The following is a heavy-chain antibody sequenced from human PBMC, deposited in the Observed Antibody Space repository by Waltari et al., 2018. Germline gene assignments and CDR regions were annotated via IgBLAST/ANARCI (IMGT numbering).Heavy chain of an antibody. CDR2: FEPEDGET. CDR1: GYTLTELS. J-gene: IGHJ4*02. D-gene: IGHD6-6*01. V-gene: IGHV1-24*01. Sequence: QVQLVQSGAEVKKPGASVKVSCKVSGYTLTELSMHWVRQAPGKGLEWMGGFEPEDGETIYAQKVPRRVTITADTSTDTAYMELSSLGSEDTAVYYCATGSEYSSSYLGYWGQGTLVTVSS. CDR3: ATGSEYSSSYLGY.